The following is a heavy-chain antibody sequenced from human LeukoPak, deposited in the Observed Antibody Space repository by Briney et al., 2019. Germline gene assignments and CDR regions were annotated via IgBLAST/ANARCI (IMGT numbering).Heavy chain of an antibody. CDR3: VKDCPGDSSPEGVCHYYMDV. J-gene: IGHJ6*03. CDR2: IRYDGNTK. D-gene: IGHD6-13*01. V-gene: IGHV3-30*02. Sequence: GGSLRLSCAASGFTFNSNGMHWVRQAPGKRLEWVAFIRYDGNTKYYADSVKGRFTISRDNSKNTLYLQMNSLRGADTAVYYCVKDCPGDSSPEGVCHYYMDVWGKGTTVTVSS. CDR1: GFTFNSNG.